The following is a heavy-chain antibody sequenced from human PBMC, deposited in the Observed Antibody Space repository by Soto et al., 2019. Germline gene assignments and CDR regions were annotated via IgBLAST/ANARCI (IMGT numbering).Heavy chain of an antibody. V-gene: IGHV4-4*07. CDR2: IYTSGST. J-gene: IGHJ1*01. CDR1: GGSISSYY. Sequence: SETLSLTCTVSGGSISSYYWSWIRQPAGKGLEWIGRIYTSGSTNYNPSLKSRVTMSVDTSKNQFSLKLSSVTAADTAVYYCARDRYYHDSSGYYHKLGYFQHWGQGTLVTVSS. D-gene: IGHD3-22*01. CDR3: ARDRYYHDSSGYYHKLGYFQH.